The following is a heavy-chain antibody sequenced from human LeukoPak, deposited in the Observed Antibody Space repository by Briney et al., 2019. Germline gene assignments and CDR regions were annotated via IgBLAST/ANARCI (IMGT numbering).Heavy chain of an antibody. V-gene: IGHV3-48*03. CDR2: ISSSGSTI. J-gene: IGHJ4*02. CDR3: ARERVYCSSTSCYPIRGFDY. CDR1: GFTFSSYE. Sequence: PGGSLRLSCAASGFTFSSYEMNWVRQAPGKGLEWVSYISSSGSTIYYADSVKGRFTISRDNAKNSLYLQMNSLRAEDTAVYYCARERVYCSSTSCYPIRGFDYWGQGTLVTVSS. D-gene: IGHD2-2*01.